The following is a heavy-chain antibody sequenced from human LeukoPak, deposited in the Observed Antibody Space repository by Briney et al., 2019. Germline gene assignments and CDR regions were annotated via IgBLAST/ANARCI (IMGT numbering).Heavy chain of an antibody. CDR2: IYTSGST. Sequence: SQTLSLTCTVSGGSISSATYYWNWIRQPAGKGLEWIGRIYTSGSTNYNPSLKSRVTMSVDTSKNQFSLKLSSVTAADTAVYYCARARITMVRGVIITEPMMDSWGQGTLVTVSS. CDR3: ARARITMVRGVIITEPMMDS. D-gene: IGHD3-10*01. CDR1: GGSISSATYY. V-gene: IGHV4-61*02. J-gene: IGHJ4*02.